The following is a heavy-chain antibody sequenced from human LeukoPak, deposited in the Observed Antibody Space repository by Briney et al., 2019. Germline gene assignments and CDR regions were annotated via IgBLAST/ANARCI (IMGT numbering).Heavy chain of an antibody. CDR1: GYTFIDYW. CDR2: ININSGGI. Sequence: ASVKVSCKTSGYTFIDYWIHWVRQAPGQGLEWMGRININSGGINYAQKFQGRVTMTRATSISTAYMELSRLRFDDTAVHYCARDGGDLWSGESYYFDYWGQGTLVTVSS. V-gene: IGHV1-2*06. D-gene: IGHD3-10*01. J-gene: IGHJ4*02. CDR3: ARDGGDLWSGESYYFDY.